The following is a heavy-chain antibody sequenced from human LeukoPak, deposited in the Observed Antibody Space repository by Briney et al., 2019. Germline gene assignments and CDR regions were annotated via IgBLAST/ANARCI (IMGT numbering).Heavy chain of an antibody. CDR3: ASAHPTTLTTRVYYFDY. J-gene: IGHJ4*02. Sequence: SSVKVSCKASGGTFSSYAISWVRQAPGQGLEWMGRIIPILGIANNAQKFQGRVTITADKSTSTAYMELSSLRSEDTAVYYCASAHPTTLTTRVYYFDYWGQGTLVTVSS. CDR2: IIPILGIA. D-gene: IGHD4-17*01. V-gene: IGHV1-69*04. CDR1: GGTFSSYA.